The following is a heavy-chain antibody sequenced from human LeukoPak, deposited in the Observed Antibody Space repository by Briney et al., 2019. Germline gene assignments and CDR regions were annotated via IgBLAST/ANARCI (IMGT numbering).Heavy chain of an antibody. J-gene: IGHJ6*04. CDR1: GFSLSTSGMC. V-gene: IGHV2-70*01. Sequence: SGPALVKPTQTLTLTCTFSGFSLSTSGMCVSWIRQPPGKALEWLALIDWDDDKYYSTSLKTRLTISKDTSKNQVVLTMTNMDPVDTAAYYCARILFLDYYYGMDVWGKGTTVTVSS. CDR2: IDWDDDK. CDR3: ARILFLDYYYGMDV. D-gene: IGHD2-21*01.